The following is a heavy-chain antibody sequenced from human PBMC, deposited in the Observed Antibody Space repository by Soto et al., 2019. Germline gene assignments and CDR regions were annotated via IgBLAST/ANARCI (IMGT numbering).Heavy chain of an antibody. Sequence: GSLRLSCAASGFTFSIYTMNWVRQAPGKGLEWVAVIWYDGSNKYYADSVKGRFTISRDNSKNTLYLQMNSLRAEDTAVYYCARDNGSPYYYGMDVWGQGTTVTVSS. CDR2: IWYDGSNK. CDR3: ARDNGSPYYYGMDV. J-gene: IGHJ6*02. CDR1: GFTFSIYT. V-gene: IGHV3-33*08. D-gene: IGHD6-25*01.